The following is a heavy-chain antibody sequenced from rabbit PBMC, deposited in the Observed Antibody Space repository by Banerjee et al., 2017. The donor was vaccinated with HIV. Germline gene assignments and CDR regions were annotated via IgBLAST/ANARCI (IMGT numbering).Heavy chain of an antibody. D-gene: IGHD4-2*01. Sequence: QEQLVESGGGLVTLGGSLKLTCKASGIDFSSSFWISWVRQTPGKGLEWIACIDTDGSNITYYASWVNGRFTISKTSSTTVTLQMTSLTAADTATYFCARDAGYGGVGYAGAFDPWGQGTLVTVS. J-gene: IGHJ2*01. CDR1: GIDFSSSFW. V-gene: IGHV1S45*01. CDR3: ARDAGYGGVGYAGAFDP. CDR2: IDTDGSNIT.